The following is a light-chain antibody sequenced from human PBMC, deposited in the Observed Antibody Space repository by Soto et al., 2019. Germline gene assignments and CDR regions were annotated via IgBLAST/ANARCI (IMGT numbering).Light chain of an antibody. CDR2: DAS. CDR3: QQYGSSPWT. V-gene: IGKV3-20*01. Sequence: EIVLIQSPATLSLSPGERATLSCRASQSVGSYLAWYQHKPGQAPRLLISDASNRATGIPDRFSGSGSGTDFTLTISRLEPEDFAVYYCQQYGSSPWTFGQGTKVDIK. CDR1: QSVGSY. J-gene: IGKJ1*01.